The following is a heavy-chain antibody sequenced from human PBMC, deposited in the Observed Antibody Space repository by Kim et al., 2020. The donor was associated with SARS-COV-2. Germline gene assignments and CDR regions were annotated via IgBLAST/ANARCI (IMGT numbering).Heavy chain of an antibody. CDR3: ARVGCSGGSCYMGYYYYGMDV. Sequence: SETLSLTCTVSGGSISSYYWSWIRQPPGKGLEWIGYIYYSGSTNYNPSLKSRVTISVDTSKNQFSLKLSSVTAADTAVYYCARVGCSGGSCYMGYYYYGMDVWGQATTVTVSS. J-gene: IGHJ6*02. CDR2: IYYSGST. D-gene: IGHD2-15*01. V-gene: IGHV4-59*13. CDR1: GGSISSYY.